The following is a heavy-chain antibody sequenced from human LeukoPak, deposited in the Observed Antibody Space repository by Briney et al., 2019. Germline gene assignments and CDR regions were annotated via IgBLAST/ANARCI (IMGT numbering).Heavy chain of an antibody. CDR3: ARHGMATIIN. CDR2: FYYNGST. J-gene: IGHJ4*02. D-gene: IGHD5-24*01. CDR1: GGSISSYY. Sequence: PSETLSLTCTVSGGSISSYYWGWIRQPPGKGLELIGSFYYNGSTYYSPSLKSRATISAETSTNQFSLKLSSVTAADTAVFYCARHGMATIINWGQGTLVTVSS. V-gene: IGHV4-39*01.